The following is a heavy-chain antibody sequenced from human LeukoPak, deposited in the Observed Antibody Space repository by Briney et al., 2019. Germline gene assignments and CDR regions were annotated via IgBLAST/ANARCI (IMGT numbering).Heavy chain of an antibody. D-gene: IGHD6-13*01. CDR3: ARDMGSVAGHDY. V-gene: IGHV4-59*01. J-gene: IGHJ4*02. Sequence: SETLSLTCAVYGGSFSGYYWSWIRQPPGKGLEWIGYIYYSGSTHYNPSLKSRVTISVDTPKNQFSLKLTSVTAADTAVYYCARDMGSVAGHDYWGQGTLVTVSS. CDR1: GGSFSGYY. CDR2: IYYSGST.